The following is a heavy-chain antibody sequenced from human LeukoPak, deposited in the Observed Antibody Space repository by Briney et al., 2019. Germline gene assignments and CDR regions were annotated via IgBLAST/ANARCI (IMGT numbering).Heavy chain of an antibody. Sequence: GGSLRLSCAASGFTFSKACMSWVRQAPGKGLEWVGRIKGKADGGTTDYAAPVKGRFTISRDDSENTLYLQMSSLQAEDTAVYYCTTQGYSSVWYAVPFWGQGTLVTVSS. CDR1: GFTFSKAC. CDR3: TTQGYSSVWYAVPF. J-gene: IGHJ4*02. V-gene: IGHV3-15*01. D-gene: IGHD6-13*01. CDR2: IKGKADGGTT.